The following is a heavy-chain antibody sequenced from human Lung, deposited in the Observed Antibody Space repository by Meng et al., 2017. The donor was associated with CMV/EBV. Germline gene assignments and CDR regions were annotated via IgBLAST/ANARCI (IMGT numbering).Heavy chain of an antibody. V-gene: IGHV5-51*01. CDR1: GYRFTTYW. CDR2: IYPGDSDT. J-gene: IGHJ4*02. Sequence: TVSXKASGYRFTTYWIGWVRQMLGKGLEWMGVIYPGDSDTRYSPSFQGQVTISADKSINPVYLQWSSLKASDTAIDFCARQDWTYGHRAYHYDYWGQGAXVTVSS. D-gene: IGHD1-7*01. CDR3: ARQDWTYGHRAYHYDY.